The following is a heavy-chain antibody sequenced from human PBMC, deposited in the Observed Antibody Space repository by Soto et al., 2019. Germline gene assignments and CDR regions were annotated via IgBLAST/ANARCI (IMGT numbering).Heavy chain of an antibody. D-gene: IGHD2-15*01. CDR2: INPNSGGT. Sequence: ASVKVSCKASGYTFTGYYMHWVRQAPGQGLEWMGWINPNSGGTNYAQKFQGRVTMTRDTSISTAYMELSRLRSDDTAVYYCARDGAGRYCSGGSCYSQAHNWFDPWGQGTLVTVSS. CDR3: ARDGAGRYCSGGSCYSQAHNWFDP. J-gene: IGHJ5*02. CDR1: GYTFTGYY. V-gene: IGHV1-2*02.